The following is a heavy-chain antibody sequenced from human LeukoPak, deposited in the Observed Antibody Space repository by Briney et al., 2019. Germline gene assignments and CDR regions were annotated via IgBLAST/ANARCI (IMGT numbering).Heavy chain of an antibody. V-gene: IGHV1-2*02. Sequence: ASVKVSCKASGYTFVGYYMHWLRQAPGQGLEWMGCVNPDSGGTDYAQKFQGRVTMTRDTSISIAYMELSRLTSDDTAVYFCARDQAVAAFSHYGMDVWAKGPRSLSP. CDR3: ARDQAVAAFSHYGMDV. CDR1: GYTFVGYY. CDR2: VNPDSGGT. D-gene: IGHD6-19*01. J-gene: IGHJ6*02.